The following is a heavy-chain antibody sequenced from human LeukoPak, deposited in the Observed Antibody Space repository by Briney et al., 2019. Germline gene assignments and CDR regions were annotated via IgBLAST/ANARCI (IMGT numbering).Heavy chain of an antibody. V-gene: IGHV1-2*02. Sequence: ASLKVSCKASGYTFTGYSMHWVRQAPGQRLEWMGWINPNSGGTNCAQMFQGRVTMTRDTSINTAYMDLSGLRSDDTAVYYCAKGSGYYDSSGCHFDFWGQGTLVTVSS. D-gene: IGHD3-22*01. CDR2: INPNSGGT. CDR3: AKGSGYYDSSGCHFDF. CDR1: GYTFTGYS. J-gene: IGHJ4*02.